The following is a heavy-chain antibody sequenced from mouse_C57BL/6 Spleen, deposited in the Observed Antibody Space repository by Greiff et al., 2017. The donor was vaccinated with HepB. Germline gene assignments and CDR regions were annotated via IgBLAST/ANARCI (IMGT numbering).Heavy chain of an antibody. V-gene: IGHV3-6*01. CDR2: ISYDGSN. J-gene: IGHJ3*01. CDR1: GYSITSGYY. CDR3: ASNWDGFAY. Sequence: DVKLQESGPGLVKPSQSLSLTCSVTGYSITSGYYWNWIRQFPGNKLEWMGYISYDGSNNYNPSLKNRISITRDTSKNQFFLKLNSVTTEDTATYYCASNWDGFAYWGQGTLVTVSA. D-gene: IGHD4-1*01.